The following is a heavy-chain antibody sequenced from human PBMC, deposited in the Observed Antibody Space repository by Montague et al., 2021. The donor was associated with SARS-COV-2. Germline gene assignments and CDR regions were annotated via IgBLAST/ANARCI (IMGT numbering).Heavy chain of an antibody. Sequence: SETLSLTPTVSGGSISSYYWSWIRQPPGKGLEWIGYIYYSGSTNFNPSLKSRVTISVDTSKNQFSLKLSSVTAADTAVYYCARVFPRWLQFDPYFDYWGQGTLVTVSS. J-gene: IGHJ4*02. CDR3: ARVFPRWLQFDPYFDY. D-gene: IGHD5-24*01. CDR1: GGSISSYY. V-gene: IGHV4-59*01. CDR2: IYYSGST.